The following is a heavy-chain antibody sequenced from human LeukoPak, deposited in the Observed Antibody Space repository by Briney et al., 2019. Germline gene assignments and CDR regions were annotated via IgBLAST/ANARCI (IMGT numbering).Heavy chain of an antibody. D-gene: IGHD3-16*01. V-gene: IGHV3-53*01. CDR3: ARDAPRLGYDY. Sequence: GRSLRLSCAASGFTVSSNYMSWVRQAPGKGLEWVSVIYSGGSTYYADSVKGRFTISRDNSKNTLYLQMNSLRAEDTAVYYCARDAPRLGYDYWGQGTLVTVSS. J-gene: IGHJ4*02. CDR1: GFTVSSNY. CDR2: IYSGGST.